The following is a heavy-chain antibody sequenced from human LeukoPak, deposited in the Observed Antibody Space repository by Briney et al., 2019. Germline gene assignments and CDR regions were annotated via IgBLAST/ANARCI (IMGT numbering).Heavy chain of an antibody. CDR3: TRDDIVATMPDY. D-gene: IGHD5-12*01. J-gene: IGHJ4*02. CDR1: GFTFSSYG. V-gene: IGHV3-30*03. CDR2: ISYHGTNK. Sequence: GGSLRLSCAASGFTFSSYGMHWVRQAPGKGLEWVAVISYHGTNKYYADSVKGRFTISRDNSKNTLYLQMNSLGAEDTAVYYCTRDDIVATMPDYWGQGTLVTVSS.